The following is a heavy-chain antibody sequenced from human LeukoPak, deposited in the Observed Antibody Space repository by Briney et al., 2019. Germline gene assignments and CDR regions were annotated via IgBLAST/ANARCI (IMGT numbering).Heavy chain of an antibody. CDR3: VRHDGRSGGTMGALDS. J-gene: IGHJ4*02. CDR1: AGSISSSSHH. CDR2: VYYGRTT. D-gene: IGHD4-23*01. Sequence: SETLSLTCTVSAGSISSSSHHWGWIRQSPGKGLEWIGSVYYGRTTYYNPSLNSRVTIFVVTSKDQLSLQLNSVTAADTAVYYCVRHDGRSGGTMGALDSWGQGSLVTVSS. V-gene: IGHV4-39*01.